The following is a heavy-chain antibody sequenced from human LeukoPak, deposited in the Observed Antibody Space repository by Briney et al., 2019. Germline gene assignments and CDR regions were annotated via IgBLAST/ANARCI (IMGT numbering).Heavy chain of an antibody. J-gene: IGHJ4*02. CDR3: ARPNKYYYGSRSYYMRGGFDY. V-gene: IGHV4-38-2*02. CDR2: INHSGST. CDR1: GYSISSGYY. Sequence: PSETLSLTCTVSGYSISSGYYWGWIRQPPGKGLEWIGEINHSGSTNYNPSLKSRVTISVDTSKNQFSLKLSSVTAADTAVYYCARPNKYYYGSRSYYMRGGFDYWGQGTLVTVSS. D-gene: IGHD3-10*01.